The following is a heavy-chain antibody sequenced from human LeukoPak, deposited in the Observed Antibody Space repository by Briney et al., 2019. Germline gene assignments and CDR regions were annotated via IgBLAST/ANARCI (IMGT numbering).Heavy chain of an antibody. CDR1: GFTLSRSA. CDR3: AKDGLYYDGSEHVYYFDS. Sequence: GGSLRLSCAASGFTLSRSAMTWVRQGPGTGLEFVASSIYSGGATYYADSVKGRFTISRDNSKNTLYLQMNSLRAEDTALYYCAKDGLYYDGSEHVYYFDSWGQGTLVTVSS. CDR2: SIYSGGAT. J-gene: IGHJ4*02. D-gene: IGHD3-16*01. V-gene: IGHV3-23*01.